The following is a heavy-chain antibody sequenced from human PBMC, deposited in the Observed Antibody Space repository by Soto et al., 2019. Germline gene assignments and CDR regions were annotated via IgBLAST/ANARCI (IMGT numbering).Heavy chain of an antibody. D-gene: IGHD4-17*01. Sequence: SESRSPTCAVYGGSVSCYYWSGIGKPPGKGLEWIGEINHSGSTNYNPSLKSRVTISVDTSKNQFSLKLSSVTAADTAVYYCARDTGTVTPTFDYWGQGTLVTVSS. CDR3: ARDTGTVTPTFDY. V-gene: IGHV4-34*01. CDR2: INHSGST. J-gene: IGHJ4*02. CDR1: GGSVSCYY.